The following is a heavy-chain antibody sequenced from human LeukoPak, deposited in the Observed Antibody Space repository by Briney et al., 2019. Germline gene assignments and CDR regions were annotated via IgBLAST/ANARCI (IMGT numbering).Heavy chain of an antibody. Sequence: SETLSLTCTVSGYSISSGYYWSWIRQPPGKGLEWIGYIYYSGSTNYNPSLKSRVTISVDTSKNQFSLKLSSVTAADTAVYYCARKTVVTAIRTDAFDIWGQGTMVTVSS. J-gene: IGHJ3*02. CDR3: ARKTVVTAIRTDAFDI. V-gene: IGHV4-61*01. CDR1: GYSISSGYY. CDR2: IYYSGST. D-gene: IGHD2-21*02.